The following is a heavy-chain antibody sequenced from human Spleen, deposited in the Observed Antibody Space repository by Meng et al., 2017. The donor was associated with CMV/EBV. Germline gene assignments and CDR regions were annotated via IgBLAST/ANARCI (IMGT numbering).Heavy chain of an antibody. Sequence: YSVPRYGISWVRQAPGRGLEWMGWISAYNGNTDYVEDFQGRVTMTTDTSTSTAYMELRSLRSGDTAVYYCALSTYYYDSSGSYFDHWGQGTLVTVSS. J-gene: IGHJ4*02. CDR1: YSVPRYG. CDR2: ISAYNGNT. CDR3: ALSTYYYDSSGSYFDH. V-gene: IGHV1-18*01. D-gene: IGHD3-22*01.